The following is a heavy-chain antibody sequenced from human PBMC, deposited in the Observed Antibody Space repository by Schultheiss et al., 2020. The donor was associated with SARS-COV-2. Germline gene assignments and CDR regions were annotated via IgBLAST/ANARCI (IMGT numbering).Heavy chain of an antibody. V-gene: IGHV4-34*01. D-gene: IGHD2-15*01. CDR3: ARGRGYCSGGSCYPREKGTFDY. CDR1: GGSFSGYY. CDR2: INHSGST. J-gene: IGHJ4*02. Sequence: SETLSLTCAVYGGSFSGYYWSWIRQPPGKGLEWIGEINHSGSTNYNPSLKSRVTISVDTSKNQFSLKLSSVTAADTAVYYCARGRGYCSGGSCYPREKGTFDYWGRGTLVTVSS.